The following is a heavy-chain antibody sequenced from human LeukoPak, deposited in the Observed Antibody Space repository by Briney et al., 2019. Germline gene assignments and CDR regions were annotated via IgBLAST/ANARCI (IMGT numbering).Heavy chain of an antibody. CDR1: GGSISSSSYY. Sequence: SETLSLTCTVSGGSISSSSYYWGWIRQPPGKGLEWTGSIYYSGSTYYNPSLKSRVTISVDTSKNQFSLKLSSVTAADTAVYYCARETRWLQLGDYFDYWGQGTLVTVSS. CDR2: IYYSGST. CDR3: ARETRWLQLGDYFDY. V-gene: IGHV4-39*07. J-gene: IGHJ4*02. D-gene: IGHD5-24*01.